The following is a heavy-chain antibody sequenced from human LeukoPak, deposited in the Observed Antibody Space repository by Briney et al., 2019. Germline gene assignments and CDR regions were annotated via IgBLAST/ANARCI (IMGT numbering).Heavy chain of an antibody. Sequence: PGGSLRLSCAASGFTFDDYAMHWVRQAPGKGLEWVSGISWNSGSIGYADSVKGRFTISRDNAKNSLYLQMNSLRAEDTAVYYCATQVEYYDFWSGYYTGWFDPWGQGTLVTVSS. J-gene: IGHJ5*02. D-gene: IGHD3-3*01. CDR1: GFTFDDYA. CDR2: ISWNSGSI. V-gene: IGHV3-9*01. CDR3: ATQVEYYDFWSGYYTGWFDP.